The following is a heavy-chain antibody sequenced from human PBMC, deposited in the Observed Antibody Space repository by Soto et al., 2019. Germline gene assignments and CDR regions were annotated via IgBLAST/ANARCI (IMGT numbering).Heavy chain of an antibody. D-gene: IGHD3-22*01. Sequence: SETLSLTCIVSGGSISGYYWSWIRQPPGERLQYIGYIFYNGNANYSPSLRSRLTISVDTSKNHFSLMLSSVTAADTAVYYCARHNPDGGYYDFWGRGILVT. J-gene: IGHJ4*02. CDR1: GGSISGYY. CDR3: ARHNPDGGYYDF. V-gene: IGHV4-59*01. CDR2: IFYNGNA.